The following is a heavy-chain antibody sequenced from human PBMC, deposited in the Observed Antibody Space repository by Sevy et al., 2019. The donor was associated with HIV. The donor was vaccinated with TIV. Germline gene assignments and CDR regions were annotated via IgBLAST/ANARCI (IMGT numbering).Heavy chain of an antibody. CDR3: ANAYSGSDSHSYLCALAV. J-gene: IGHJ6*02. V-gene: IGHV3-30*18. D-gene: IGHD1-26*01. CDR1: GFSFSYYG. Sequence: GGSLRLSCIGSGFSFSYYGIHWVRQSPGKGLDWVALISHDGINEYYADSVKGRFTISRDNSKNTVYLEMNSLRNEDRAIYFCANAYSGSDSHSYLCALAVGGQGTTVTVAS. CDR2: ISHDGINE.